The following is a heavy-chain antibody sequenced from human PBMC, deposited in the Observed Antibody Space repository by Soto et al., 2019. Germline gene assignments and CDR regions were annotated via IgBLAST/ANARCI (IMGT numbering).Heavy chain of an antibody. CDR2: IYYSGST. CDR1: GDSISNYY. J-gene: IGHJ3*02. Sequence: QVQLQESGPGLVKPSETLSLTCTVSGDSISNYYWSWIQQPPGKGLEWIGYIYYSGSTNYNPSLKSRVTISVDTSKNQFSLKLSSVTAADTAVYYCARHLWVGSSWYLGAFDIWGQGTMATVSS. CDR3: ARHLWVGSSWYLGAFDI. D-gene: IGHD6-13*01. V-gene: IGHV4-59*08.